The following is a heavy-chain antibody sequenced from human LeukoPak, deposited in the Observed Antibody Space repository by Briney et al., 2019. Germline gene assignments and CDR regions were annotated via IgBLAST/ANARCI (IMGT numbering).Heavy chain of an antibody. CDR1: GYTFTSYY. Sequence: ASVKVSSKASGYTFTSYYIHWVRHAPGQRLEWIGIVNPSGDNTYYAQRFQGRVTMTRDTSTSTVYMELSRLRSEDTAVYYCARDTNGVAYSSSCFDCWGQGTLVTVSS. V-gene: IGHV1-46*01. J-gene: IGHJ4*02. D-gene: IGHD6-13*01. CDR2: VNPSGDNT. CDR3: ARDTNGVAYSSSCFDC.